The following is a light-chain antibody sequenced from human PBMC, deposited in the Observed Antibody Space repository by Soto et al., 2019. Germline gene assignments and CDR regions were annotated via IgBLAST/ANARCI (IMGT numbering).Light chain of an antibody. J-gene: IGLJ1*01. CDR1: SSDVGYYDY. Sequence: QSVLTQPASVSGSPGQSITISCTGTSSDVGYYDYVSWYQHHPGKAPKLMIYEVSHRPSGVSNRFSGSKSGNTSSLTISGLQADDEADYYCSSYSTSITPYVFGTGTKLTVL. CDR2: EVS. V-gene: IGLV2-14*01. CDR3: SSYSTSITPYV.